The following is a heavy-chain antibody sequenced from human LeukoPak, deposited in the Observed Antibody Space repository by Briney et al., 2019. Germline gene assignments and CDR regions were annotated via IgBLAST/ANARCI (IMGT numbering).Heavy chain of an antibody. CDR2: IWYDGSKK. V-gene: IGHV3-33*01. D-gene: IGHD6-6*01. CDR3: ARDLAARHFDY. Sequence: PGGSLRLSCEASGFTFSRYGMHWVRQAPGGGLEWVAVIWYDGSKKYYGVSVKGRFTISRDNSKNALSLQMNSLRGEDTAIYYCARDLAARHFDYWGQGTLVTVSS. CDR1: GFTFSRYG. J-gene: IGHJ4*02.